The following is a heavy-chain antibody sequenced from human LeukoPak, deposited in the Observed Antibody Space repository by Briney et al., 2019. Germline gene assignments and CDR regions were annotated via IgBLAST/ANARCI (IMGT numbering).Heavy chain of an antibody. Sequence: GGSLRLSCAASGFNFSSYAMTWVRQAPGKGLEWVSSIRGSGGSTYYADSVKGRFTISRDNSKNTLYLQMNSLRAEDTAVYYCAKGGGSNWYDYWGQGTPVTVSS. D-gene: IGHD2-15*01. J-gene: IGHJ5*01. CDR1: GFNFSSYA. CDR2: IRGSGGST. CDR3: AKGGGSNWYDY. V-gene: IGHV3-23*01.